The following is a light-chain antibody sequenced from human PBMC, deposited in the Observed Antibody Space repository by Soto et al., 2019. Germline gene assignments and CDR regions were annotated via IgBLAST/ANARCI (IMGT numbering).Light chain of an antibody. V-gene: IGKV3-11*01. CDR3: QQRANWPLTT. Sequence: EIVLTQSPATLSLSPGERATLSCRASQSVSNFLAWYQQKPGQAPRLLIYDASTRATGIPARFSGSGSGTDFTLTIRRLEPEDFAIYYCQQRANWPLTTFGHGTRLEIK. CDR2: DAS. CDR1: QSVSNF. J-gene: IGKJ5*01.